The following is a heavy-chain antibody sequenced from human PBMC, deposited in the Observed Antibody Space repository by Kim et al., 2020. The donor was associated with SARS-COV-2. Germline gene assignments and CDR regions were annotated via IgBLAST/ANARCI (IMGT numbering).Heavy chain of an antibody. Sequence: SETLSLTCTVSSGSISSGDYYWSWIRQSPGKGLEWIGYIYYSGSTYYNPSLKSRVSMSVDTSKNQFSLKLSSVTAADTAIYHCARVLRGVQGKFDPWGQGTLVTVSS. CDR3: ARVLRGVQGKFDP. CDR2: IYYSGST. CDR1: SGSISSGDYY. D-gene: IGHD3-10*01. V-gene: IGHV4-30-4*01. J-gene: IGHJ5*02.